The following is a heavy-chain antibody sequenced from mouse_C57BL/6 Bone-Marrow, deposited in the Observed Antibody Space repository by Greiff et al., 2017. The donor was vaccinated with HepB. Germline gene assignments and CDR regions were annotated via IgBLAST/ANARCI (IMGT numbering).Heavy chain of an antibody. V-gene: IGHV5-4*03. CDR3: ARRYGIYGFAY. J-gene: IGHJ3*01. CDR2: ISDGGSYT. CDR1: GFTFSSYA. D-gene: IGHD2-1*01. Sequence: EVKLVESGGGLVKPGGSLKLSCAASGFTFSSYAMSWVRQTPEKRLEWVATISDGGSYTYYPDNVKGRFTISRDNAKNNLYLQMSHLKSEDTAMYYCARRYGIYGFAYWGQGTLVTVSA.